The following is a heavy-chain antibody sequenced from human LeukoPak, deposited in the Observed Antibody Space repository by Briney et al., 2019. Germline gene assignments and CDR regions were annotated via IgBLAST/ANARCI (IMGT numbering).Heavy chain of an antibody. V-gene: IGHV3-7*01. CDR1: GFTFSSYW. J-gene: IGHJ4*02. CDR3: ARDRRDNYDFWSGYPD. CDR2: IKQDGSEK. D-gene: IGHD3-3*01. Sequence: PGGSLRLSCAASGFTFSSYWMSWVRQAPGKGLEWVANIKQDGSEKYYVDSVKGRFTISRDNAKNSLYLQMNSLRAEDTAVYYCARDRRDNYDFWSGYPDWGQGTLVTVSS.